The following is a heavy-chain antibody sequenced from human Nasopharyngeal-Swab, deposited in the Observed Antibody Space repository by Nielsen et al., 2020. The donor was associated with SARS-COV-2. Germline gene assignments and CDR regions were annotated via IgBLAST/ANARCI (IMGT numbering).Heavy chain of an antibody. D-gene: IGHD4-17*01. CDR3: ARVPTVGGDYTDGDHWFDP. CDR1: GYTFASYY. V-gene: IGHV1-46*01. CDR2: INPSGGST. J-gene: IGHJ5*02. Sequence: ASVKVSCKASGYTFASYYMHWVRQAPGQGLEWMGIINPSGGSTSYAQKFQGRVTMTRDTSTSTVYMELSSLRSEDTAVYYCARVPTVGGDYTDGDHWFDPWGQGTLVTLSS.